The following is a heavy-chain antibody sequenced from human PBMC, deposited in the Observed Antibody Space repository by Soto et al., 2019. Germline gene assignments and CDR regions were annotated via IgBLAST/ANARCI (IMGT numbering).Heavy chain of an antibody. CDR3: AKDRDGYEWFGELFPFDY. J-gene: IGHJ4*02. D-gene: IGHD3-10*01. CDR2: ISYDGSNK. CDR1: GFTFSSYG. Sequence: GGSLRLSCAASGFTFSSYGMHWVRQAPGKGLEWVAVISYDGSNKYYADSVKGRFTISRDNSKNTLYLQMNSLRAEDTAVYYCAKDRDGYEWFGELFPFDYWGQGTLVTVSS. V-gene: IGHV3-30*18.